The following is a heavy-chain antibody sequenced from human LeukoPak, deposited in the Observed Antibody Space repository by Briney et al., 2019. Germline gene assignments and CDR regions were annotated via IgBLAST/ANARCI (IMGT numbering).Heavy chain of an antibody. CDR3: ARVVVRNWFDP. D-gene: IGHD6-6*01. Sequence: SETLSLTCTVSGGSISSYYWSWIRLPPGKGLEWIGYIYYSGSTNYNPSLKSRVTISVDTSKNQFSLKLSSVTAADTAVYYCARVVVRNWFDPWGQGTLVTVSS. CDR2: IYYSGST. J-gene: IGHJ5*02. V-gene: IGHV4-59*01. CDR1: GGSISSYY.